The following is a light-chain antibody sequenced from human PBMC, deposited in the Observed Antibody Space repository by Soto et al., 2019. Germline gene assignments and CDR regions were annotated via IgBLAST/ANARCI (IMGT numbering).Light chain of an antibody. J-gene: IGKJ2*01. CDR1: QDIRNY. CDR3: QQSDSTPYT. Sequence: IQLTQSPSSLSASVGDRVTVTCRASQDIRNYLAWYQQKPGKAPRLLIYDASSLLSGVPSRFSGSGSGTDFTLTIASLQPEDFSTYYCQQSDSTPYTFGQGTKVEI. V-gene: IGKV1-39*01. CDR2: DAS.